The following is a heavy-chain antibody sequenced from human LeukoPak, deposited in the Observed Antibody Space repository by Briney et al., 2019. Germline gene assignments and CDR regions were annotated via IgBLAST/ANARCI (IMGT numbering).Heavy chain of an antibody. J-gene: IGHJ5*02. D-gene: IGHD6-13*01. CDR1: GYTFTGYY. CDR2: ISPNSGVP. V-gene: IGHV1-2*05. CDR3: AREVGYSTSWYGRFDP. Sequence: ASVKVSCKASGYTFTGYYIQWLRQAPGQGLEWLGRISPNSGVPNYAQKFQGRVTMTRDMSVNTVYMELSGLKSDDTGAYYCAREVGYSTSWYGRFDPWGQGTVVTVPS.